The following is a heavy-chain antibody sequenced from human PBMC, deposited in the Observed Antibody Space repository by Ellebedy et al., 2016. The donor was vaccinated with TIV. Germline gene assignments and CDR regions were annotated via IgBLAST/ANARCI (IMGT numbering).Heavy chain of an antibody. J-gene: IGHJ4*02. CDR2: IKSKTDGETI. V-gene: IGHV3-15*01. Sequence: PGGSLRLSCAASGFTFTNAWMNWVRQAPGKGLEWVGRIKSKTDGETIYYAEPVKGRFTISRDDSKSMLYLHMNSLETEDTAVYYCATASPNIVGATDNFDYWGQGTLVTVSS. D-gene: IGHD1-26*01. CDR3: ATASPNIVGATDNFDY. CDR1: GFTFTNAW.